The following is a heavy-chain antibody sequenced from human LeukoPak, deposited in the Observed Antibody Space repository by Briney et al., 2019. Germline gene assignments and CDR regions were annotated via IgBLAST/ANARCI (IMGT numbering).Heavy chain of an antibody. CDR1: GFTFSDYY. Sequence: GGSLRLSCAASGFTFSDYYMSWIRQAPGKGLEWVSYISSSGSTIYYADSVKGRSTISRDNAKNSLYLQMNSLRAEDTAVYYCARGYYYDSSGFPALYWGQGTLVTVSS. V-gene: IGHV3-11*04. CDR3: ARGYYYDSSGFPALY. D-gene: IGHD3-22*01. J-gene: IGHJ4*02. CDR2: ISSSGSTI.